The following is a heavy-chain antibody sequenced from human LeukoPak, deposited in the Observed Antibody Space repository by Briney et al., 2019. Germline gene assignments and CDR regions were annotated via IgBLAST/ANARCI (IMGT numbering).Heavy chain of an antibody. CDR3: ARRYCSGGSCYFDY. CDR2: ISSSASTI. J-gene: IGHJ4*02. CDR1: GVTLSSYA. D-gene: IGHD2-15*01. Sequence: GGSLRLSCTASGVTLSSYAMSWARQAPGMGLEWVSYISSSASTIYYADFVKGRFTISRDSAKNSLYLQMNSLRAEDTAMYYCARRYCSGGSCYFDYWGQGTLVTVSS. V-gene: IGHV3-48*01.